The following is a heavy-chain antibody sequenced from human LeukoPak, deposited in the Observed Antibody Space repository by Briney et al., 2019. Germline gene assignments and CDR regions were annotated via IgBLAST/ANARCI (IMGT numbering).Heavy chain of an antibody. CDR2: IYYTGST. J-gene: IGHJ3*01. Sequence: SETLSLTCTVSGDSISSSYWNWIRQPPGKGLEWIGYIYYTGSTNYNPSLRSRVTISVDTSKNQLSLMLSSVTAADTAVYYCSRGRAAAFDVWGQGTMVTASS. CDR3: SRGRAAAFDV. CDR1: GDSISSSY. D-gene: IGHD5-12*01. V-gene: IGHV4-59*01.